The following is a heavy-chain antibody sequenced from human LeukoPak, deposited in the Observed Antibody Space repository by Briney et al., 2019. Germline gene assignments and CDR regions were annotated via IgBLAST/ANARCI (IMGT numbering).Heavy chain of an antibody. CDR3: ARGYRGPRGSTSNWFDA. V-gene: IGHV4-34*01. CDR2: INHSGST. Sequence: PSETLSLTCAVYGGSFSGYYWSWIRQPPGKGLEWIGEINHSGSTNYNPSLKSRVTISVDTSKNQFSLKLSSVTAADTAVYYCARGYRGPRGSTSNWFDARGHGILVTVSS. D-gene: IGHD1-26*01. CDR1: GGSFSGYY. J-gene: IGHJ5*01.